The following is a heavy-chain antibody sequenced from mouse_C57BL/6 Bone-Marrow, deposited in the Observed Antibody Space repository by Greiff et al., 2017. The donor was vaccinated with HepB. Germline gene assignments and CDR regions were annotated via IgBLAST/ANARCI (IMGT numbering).Heavy chain of an antibody. J-gene: IGHJ2*01. CDR2: IDPEDGET. CDR3: ARDYVSSYNYFDY. D-gene: IGHD1-1*01. Sequence: VQLQQSGAELVKPGASVKLSCTASGFNIKDYYMHWVKQRTERGLEWIGRIDPEDGETKYAPKFQGKATITADTSSNTAYLQHSSLTSEDTAVYYCARDYVSSYNYFDYWGQGTTLTVSS. V-gene: IGHV14-2*01. CDR1: GFNIKDYY.